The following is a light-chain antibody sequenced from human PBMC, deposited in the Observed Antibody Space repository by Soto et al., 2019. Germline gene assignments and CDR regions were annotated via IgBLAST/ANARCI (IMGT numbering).Light chain of an antibody. V-gene: IGLV2-14*03. J-gene: IGLJ1*01. CDR1: RTDGDGHDY. CDR2: DVY. Sequence: QSALTQPASVSGSPGQSIAISRIGVRTDGDGHDYVSWYQQHPGQAPQLIIYDVYNRPSGVSDRFSGSKSGNTASLVISGLQAEDEADYFCTSYTASSPFYVFGAGTKLTVL. CDR3: TSYTASSPFYV.